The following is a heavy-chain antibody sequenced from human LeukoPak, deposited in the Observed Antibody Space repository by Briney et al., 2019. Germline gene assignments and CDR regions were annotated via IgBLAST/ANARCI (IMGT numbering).Heavy chain of an antibody. D-gene: IGHD3-22*01. CDR1: GYRFPTSW. Sequence: GGSLQISCKGSGYRFPTSWIAWVRQMPGKGFEWMGVIYPDDPDTIYNPSFEGQVTISADKSINTAYLQWSSLKASDTAMYYCARLWSTYYYDSSGYPYPNYYYYYMDVWGKGTTVTVSS. CDR3: ARLWSTYYYDSSGYPYPNYYYYYMDV. CDR2: IYPDDPDT. J-gene: IGHJ6*03. V-gene: IGHV5-51*01.